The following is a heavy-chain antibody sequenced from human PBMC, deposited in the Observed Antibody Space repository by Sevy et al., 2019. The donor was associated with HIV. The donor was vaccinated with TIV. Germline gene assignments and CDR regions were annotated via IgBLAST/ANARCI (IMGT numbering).Heavy chain of an antibody. D-gene: IGHD3-3*01. V-gene: IGHV3-30-3*01. CDR3: ARVHRPDIVLVPAADYDFWSGYLDY. CDR1: GFTFSSYA. CDR2: ISYDGSNK. Sequence: GGSLRLSCAASGFTFSSYAMHWVRQAPGKGLEWVAVISYDGSNKYYADSVKGRFTISRDNSKNTLYLQMNSLRAEDTAMYYCARVHRPDIVLVPAADYDFWSGYLDYWGQGTLVTVSS. J-gene: IGHJ4*02.